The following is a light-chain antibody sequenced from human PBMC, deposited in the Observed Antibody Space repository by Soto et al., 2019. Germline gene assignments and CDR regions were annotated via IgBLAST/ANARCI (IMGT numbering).Light chain of an antibody. CDR3: QQSYTAQCT. Sequence: DIQMTQSPSSLSSSVGGRVNISCQASETIRVYLNWFQQKPGKAPKLLIYGASSLHGAVPSRFSASGSGKDLTLTISSLQPEDFETYHCQQSYTAQCTVGQGPKVDI. CDR2: GAS. CDR1: ETIRVY. V-gene: IGKV1-39*01. J-gene: IGKJ1*01.